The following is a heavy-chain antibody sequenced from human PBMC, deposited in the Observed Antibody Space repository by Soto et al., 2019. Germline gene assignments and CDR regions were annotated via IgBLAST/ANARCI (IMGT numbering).Heavy chain of an antibody. D-gene: IGHD4-17*01. CDR2: INPNSGGT. CDR1: GYTFTGYY. V-gene: IGHV1-2*04. Sequence: ASVKVSCKASGYTFTGYYMHWVRQAPGQGLEWMGWINPNSGGTNYAQKFQGWVTMTRDTSISTAYMELSRLRSDDTAVYYCARGAPTVTTRPPYYYYGMDVWGQGTTVTVSS. CDR3: ARGAPTVTTRPPYYYYGMDV. J-gene: IGHJ6*02.